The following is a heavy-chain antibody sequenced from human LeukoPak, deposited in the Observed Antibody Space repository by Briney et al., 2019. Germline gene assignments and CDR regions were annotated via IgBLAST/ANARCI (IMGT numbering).Heavy chain of an antibody. CDR1: GGSISSYY. CDR2: IYYSGST. CDR3: ARAEGQTFDY. J-gene: IGHJ4*02. V-gene: IGHV4-59*01. Sequence: SVTLSLTCTVSGGSISSYYWSWIRQPPGKGLEWIGYIYYSGSTNYNPSLKSRVTISVDTSKNQFSLKLSSVTAADTAVYYCARAEGQTFDYWGQGTLVTVSS.